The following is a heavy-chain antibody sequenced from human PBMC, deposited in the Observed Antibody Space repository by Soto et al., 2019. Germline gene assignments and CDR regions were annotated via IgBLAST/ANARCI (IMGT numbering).Heavy chain of an antibody. J-gene: IGHJ4*02. D-gene: IGHD3-16*01. V-gene: IGHV3-66*01. CDR1: GFTVSSNY. CDR2: IYSGGST. CDR3: ASARNYDYIWGSLYY. Sequence: GGSLRLSCAASGFTVSSNYMSWVRQAPGKGLEWVSVIYSGGSTYYADSVKGRFTISRDNSKNTLYLQMNSLRAEDTAVYYCASARNYDYIWGSLYYWGQGTLVTVSS.